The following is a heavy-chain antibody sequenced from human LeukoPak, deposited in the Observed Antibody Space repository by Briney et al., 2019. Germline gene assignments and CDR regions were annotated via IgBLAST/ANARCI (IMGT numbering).Heavy chain of an antibody. CDR3: ANVAGDRMDY. D-gene: IGHD6-13*01. V-gene: IGHV1-18*01. CDR1: GYTFATYG. CDR2: ISANTGKT. Sequence: ASVKVSCKASGYTFATYGFCWVRQAPGHGLEWMGWISANTGKTDYAQKFQGRVTMTTDTSTSTAYMELRSLSPDDTAVYYCANVAGDRMDYWGQGTLLTVSS. J-gene: IGHJ4*02.